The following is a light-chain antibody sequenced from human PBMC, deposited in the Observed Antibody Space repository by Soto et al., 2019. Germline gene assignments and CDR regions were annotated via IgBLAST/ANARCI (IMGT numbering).Light chain of an antibody. CDR3: QAWDSSTAV. CDR2: EDA. Sequence: SYELTQPPSVSVSPGQTASITCSGDKLGDKYVCWYQQKTGQSPVLVIYEDAKRPSGIPERFSASNSGNTATLTISGTQAMDEADYYCQAWDSSTAVFGGGTKVTVL. V-gene: IGLV3-1*01. J-gene: IGLJ2*01. CDR1: KLGDKY.